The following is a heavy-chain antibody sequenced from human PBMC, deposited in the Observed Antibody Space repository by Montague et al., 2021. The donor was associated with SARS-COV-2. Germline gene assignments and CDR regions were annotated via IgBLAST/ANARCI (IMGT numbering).Heavy chain of an antibody. CDR2: IYYSGNT. CDR3: ARGPSRWATQECYLGY. CDR1: SDSISSGGYY. D-gene: IGHD5-24*01. V-gene: IGHV4-31*03. J-gene: IGHJ4*03. Sequence: TLSLTCIVSSDSISSGGYYWSWIRQHPGKGLEWIGYIYYSGNTYYNPSLKSRVTMSVDTTKNQFSLTLNSVTAADTAVYYCARGPSRWATQECYLGYWGQGTPVSVPS.